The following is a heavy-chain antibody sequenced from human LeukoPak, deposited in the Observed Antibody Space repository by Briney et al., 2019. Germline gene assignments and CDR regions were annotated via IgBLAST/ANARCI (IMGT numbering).Heavy chain of an antibody. CDR1: GGTFSSYA. J-gene: IGHJ5*02. CDR2: IIPIFGTA. Sequence: SVKVSCKASGGTFSSYAISWVRQAPGQGLEWMGGIIPIFGTANYAQKFQGRVTITTDESTSTAYMELSSLRSEDTAVYYCARCRGASTVHVYNWFDPWGQGTLVTVSS. CDR3: ARCRGASTVHVYNWFDP. D-gene: IGHD4-17*01. V-gene: IGHV1-69*05.